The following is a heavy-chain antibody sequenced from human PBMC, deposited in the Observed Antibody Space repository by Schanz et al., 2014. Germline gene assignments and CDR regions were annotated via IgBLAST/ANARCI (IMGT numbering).Heavy chain of an antibody. CDR2: ITGAGDTT. CDR3: ARERWLGGPLDY. D-gene: IGHD2-15*01. CDR1: GFTFSRYW. V-gene: IGHV3-23*04. Sequence: EVQLVESGGGLVQPGGSLRLCCVASGFTFSRYWMTWVRQAPGKGLEWVSGITGAGDTTKYAVSVKGRFTISRDNSKNTLYLQMNRLRAEDAAVYYCARERWLGGPLDYWGQGTLGAVSS. J-gene: IGHJ4*02.